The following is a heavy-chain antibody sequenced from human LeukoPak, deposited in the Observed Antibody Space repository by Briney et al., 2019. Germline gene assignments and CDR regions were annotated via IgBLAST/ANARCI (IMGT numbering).Heavy chain of an antibody. CDR2: IYYSGST. CDR1: GGSISSGDYY. D-gene: IGHD3-22*01. CDR3: ARVYYYDNSGYGKDYFDY. Sequence: SQTLSLTCTVSGGSISSGDYYWSWIRQPPGKGLEWVGYIYYSGSTYYNPSLKSRVTISVDTSKNQFSLKLSSVTAADTAVYYCARVYYYDNSGYGKDYFDYWGQGTLVTVSS. V-gene: IGHV4-30-4*01. J-gene: IGHJ4*02.